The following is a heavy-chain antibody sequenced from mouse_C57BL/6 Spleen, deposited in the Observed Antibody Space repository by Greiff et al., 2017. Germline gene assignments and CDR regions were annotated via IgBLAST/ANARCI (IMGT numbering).Heavy chain of an antibody. CDR3: PRGYDYPYFVT. V-gene: IGHV5-6*01. D-gene: IGHD2-4*01. CDR1: GFTFSSYG. J-gene: IGHJ2*01. Sequence: EVKLMESGGDLVKPGGSLKLSCAASGFTFSSYGMSWVRQTPDKRLEWVATISRGGSYTYYPDSVKGRFTISRENAKNTLYLRISNLKSEDTAMYYCPRGYDYPYFVTWGQGTTLTVSS. CDR2: ISRGGSYT.